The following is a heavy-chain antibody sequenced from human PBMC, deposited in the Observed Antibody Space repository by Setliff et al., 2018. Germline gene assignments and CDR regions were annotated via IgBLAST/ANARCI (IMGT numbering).Heavy chain of an antibody. CDR1: GYTFTNYY. CDR2: INPRAGTT. Sequence: GASVKVSCKAPGYTFTNYYINWVRQAPGQGLEWMGIINPRAGTTSYAQKLRGRVTMTRDTSTNTVYMELSSLRSEDTAVYYCARGGSPDCSTAGCRYGDYVYWGQGTQVTVSS. J-gene: IGHJ4*02. V-gene: IGHV1-46*03. CDR3: ARGGSPDCSTAGCRYGDYVY. D-gene: IGHD2-2*01.